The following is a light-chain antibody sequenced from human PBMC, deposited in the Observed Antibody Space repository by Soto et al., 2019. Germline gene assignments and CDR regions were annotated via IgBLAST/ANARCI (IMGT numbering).Light chain of an antibody. CDR1: QSVSSIY. CDR2: GAS. V-gene: IGKV3-20*01. Sequence: EIVLTQSPGTLSLSPGERATLSCRASQSVSSIYLAWYQQKPGQAPRLLIYGASSRAIGIPDRFSGSGSGTDFTLTISRLEPEDFAVYYCQQYGTSPPQYTFGQGTKVEIK. CDR3: QQYGTSPPQYT. J-gene: IGKJ2*01.